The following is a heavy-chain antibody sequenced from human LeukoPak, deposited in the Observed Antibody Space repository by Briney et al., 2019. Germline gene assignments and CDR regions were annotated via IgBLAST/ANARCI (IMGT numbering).Heavy chain of an antibody. D-gene: IGHD6-13*01. V-gene: IGHV3-7*01. CDR3: ARYTSSWSDV. CDR2: INQGGSEH. Sequence: GGSLRLSCTPSGFTFIAYWMAWVRQAPGKGLQWVANINQGGSEHYYEESVKGRFTISRDNAKNSLYLQMNSLRAEDTAVYYCARYTSSWSDVWGKGTTVTVSS. CDR1: GFTFIAYW. J-gene: IGHJ6*04.